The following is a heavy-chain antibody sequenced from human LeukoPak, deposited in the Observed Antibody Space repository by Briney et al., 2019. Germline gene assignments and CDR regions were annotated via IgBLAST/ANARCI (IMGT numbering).Heavy chain of an antibody. D-gene: IGHD1-26*01. J-gene: IGHJ4*02. CDR1: GFTLSTNW. Sequence: GGSLRLSCAASGFTLSTNWMSWVRQAPGKGLEWVANINQDGGDKNYVDFVKGRFTISRDNAKNSLYLQMNSLRAEDTAVYYCARVSGSYYSIWGQGTLVTVSS. CDR3: ARVSGSYYSI. V-gene: IGHV3-7*01. CDR2: INQDGGDK.